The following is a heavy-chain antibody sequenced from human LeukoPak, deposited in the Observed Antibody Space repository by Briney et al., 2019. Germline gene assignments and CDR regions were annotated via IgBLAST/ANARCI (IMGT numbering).Heavy chain of an antibody. CDR2: ISSSGSTI. CDR3: ARDPLGYCSSTSCYRGYYYYGMDV. J-gene: IGHJ6*02. CDR1: GFTFSDYY. V-gene: IGHV3-11*01. Sequence: GGSLRLSCAASGFTFSDYYISWIRQAPGKGLEWVSYISSSGSTIYYADSVKGRFTISRDNAKNSLYLQMNSLRAEDTAVYYCARDPLGYCSSTSCYRGYYYYGMDVWGQGTTVTVSS. D-gene: IGHD2-2*02.